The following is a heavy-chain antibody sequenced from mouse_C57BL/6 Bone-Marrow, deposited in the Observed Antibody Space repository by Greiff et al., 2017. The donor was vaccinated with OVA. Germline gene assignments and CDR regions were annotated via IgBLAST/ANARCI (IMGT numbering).Heavy chain of an antibody. CDR2: IDPENGDT. CDR1: GFNFHDYS. CDR3: TTCAPFAY. D-gene: IGHD6-1*01. V-gene: IGHV14-4*01. J-gene: IGHJ3*01. Sequence: EFQLQPSGAELVRPGASVQLSCTASGFNFHDYSMHCVKPSPVPGLALIGWIDPENGDTEYASKFQGKATITADTSSNTAYLQLSSLTSEDTAVYYCTTCAPFAYWGQGTLVTVSA.